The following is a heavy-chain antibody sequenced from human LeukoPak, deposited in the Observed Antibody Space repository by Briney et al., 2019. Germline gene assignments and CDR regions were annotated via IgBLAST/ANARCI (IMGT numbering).Heavy chain of an antibody. CDR3: ARGHIAAAGEYDP. D-gene: IGHD6-13*01. Sequence: SGGSLRLSCAASGFTFSSHSMNWVRQAPGKGLEWVSCISNSSSYIYDADSMGSRFTNTKDNTKKLLYQQMNSLRAEDTAVYCCARGHIAAAGEYDPWGQGTLVTVSS. V-gene: IGHV3-21*01. J-gene: IGHJ5*02. CDR1: GFTFSSHS. CDR2: ISNSSSYI.